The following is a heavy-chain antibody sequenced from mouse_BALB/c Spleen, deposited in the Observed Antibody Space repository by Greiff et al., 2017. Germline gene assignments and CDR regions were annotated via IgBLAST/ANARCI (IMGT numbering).Heavy chain of an antibody. Sequence: VQRVESGPGLVAPSQSLSITCTVSGFSLTSYGVHWVRQPPGKGLEWLGVIWAGGSTNYNSALMSRLSISKDNSKSQVFLKMNSLQTDDTAMYYCARERESDGYYGYFDVWGAGTTVTVSS. J-gene: IGHJ1*01. CDR1: GFSLTSYG. V-gene: IGHV2-9*02. CDR2: IWAGGST. CDR3: ARERESDGYYGYFDV. D-gene: IGHD2-3*01.